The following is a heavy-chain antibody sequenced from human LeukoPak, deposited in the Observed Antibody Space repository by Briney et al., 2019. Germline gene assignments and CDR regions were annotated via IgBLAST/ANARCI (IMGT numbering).Heavy chain of an antibody. J-gene: IGHJ4*02. Sequence: PGGSLRLSCAAPGFTVSSNYMSWVRQAPGKGLEWVSVIYSGGSTYYADSVKGRFTISRDNSKNTLYLQMNSLRAEDTAVYYCARTPHTAVAVDYWGQGTLVTVSS. D-gene: IGHD6-19*01. CDR2: IYSGGST. CDR1: GFTVSSNY. CDR3: ARTPHTAVAVDY. V-gene: IGHV3-53*01.